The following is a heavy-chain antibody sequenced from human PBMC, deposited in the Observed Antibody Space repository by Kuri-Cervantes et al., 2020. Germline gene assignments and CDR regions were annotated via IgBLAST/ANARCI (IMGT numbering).Heavy chain of an antibody. J-gene: IGHJ3*01. D-gene: IGHD6-19*01. CDR2: IKNGADT. V-gene: IGHV3-13*01. Sequence: GGSLRLSCAASGFTFSYYDMHWVRQGVGKGLEWVSSIKNGADTDYLGSVKGRFTISRDNAKNSLYLQMNSLRAEDTALYYCAKDNSGYSSGWYPHWGQGTMVTVSS. CDR1: GFTFSYYD. CDR3: AKDNSGYSSGWYPH.